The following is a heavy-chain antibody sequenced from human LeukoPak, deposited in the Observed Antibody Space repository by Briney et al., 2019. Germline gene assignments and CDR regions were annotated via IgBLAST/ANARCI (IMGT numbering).Heavy chain of an antibody. CDR2: IHTSGTT. CDR1: GGSISNYY. J-gene: IGHJ4*02. D-gene: IGHD6-13*01. CDR3: AKRHSSNWPYYFDY. V-gene: IGHV4-4*09. Sequence: SETLSLTCTVSGGSISNYYWRWIRQPQGKGLEWIGYIHTSGTTNSNPSLKSRVTMSVDTSKNQFSLSLSSVTAADTAVYYCAKRHSSNWPYYFDYWGQGTLVTVSS.